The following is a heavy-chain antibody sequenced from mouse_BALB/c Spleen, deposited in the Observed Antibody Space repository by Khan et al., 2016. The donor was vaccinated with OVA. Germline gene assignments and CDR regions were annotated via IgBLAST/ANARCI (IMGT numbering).Heavy chain of an antibody. CDR2: IWGDGST. D-gene: IGHD2-10*01. J-gene: IGHJ1*01. V-gene: IGHV2-3*01. CDR3: AKGGTYFGGYFDV. CDR1: GFSFTNYG. Sequence: VQLQESGPGLVAPSQSLSITCTVSGFSFTNYGVSWVRQPPGKGLEWLGIIWGDGSTNYHSALISRLSITKDDSRSQVFLKLNRLQTDDTATYYCAKGGTYFGGYFDVWGAGTTVTVSS.